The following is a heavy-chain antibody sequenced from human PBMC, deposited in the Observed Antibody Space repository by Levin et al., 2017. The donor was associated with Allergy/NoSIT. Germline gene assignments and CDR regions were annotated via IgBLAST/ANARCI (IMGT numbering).Heavy chain of an antibody. Sequence: LSLTCAASGFTFSAYWMHWVRQAPGKGLVWVSHINSDGSSATYADSVKGRFTISRDDAKNTLYLQMNSLRAEDTAVYYCSRDHYYYGLDVWGQGTTVTVSS. CDR2: INSDGSSA. J-gene: IGHJ6*02. CDR1: GFTFSAYW. CDR3: SRDHYYYGLDV. V-gene: IGHV3-74*01.